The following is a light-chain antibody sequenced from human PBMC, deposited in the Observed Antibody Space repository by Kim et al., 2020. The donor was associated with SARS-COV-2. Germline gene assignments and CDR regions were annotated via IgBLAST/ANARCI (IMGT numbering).Light chain of an antibody. V-gene: IGLV1-44*01. CDR1: AAKIGLGP. J-gene: IGLJ7*01. Sequence: GQRGTTCCAVRAAKIGLGPVHWYQQPPGTAPQLLMYNDNQRPAGAPDRFSGAKSGTAASLAISGLQSDDEADYYCAAWDDRLNGPVFGGGTQLTVL. CDR2: NDN. CDR3: AAWDDRLNGPV.